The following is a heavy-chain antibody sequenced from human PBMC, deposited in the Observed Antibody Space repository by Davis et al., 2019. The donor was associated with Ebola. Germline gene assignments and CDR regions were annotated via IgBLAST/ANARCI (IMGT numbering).Heavy chain of an antibody. Sequence: GESLKISCAASGFTFSSYWMSWVRQAPGKGLEWVANIKQDGSNKYYADSVKGRFTISRDNSKNTLYLQMNSLRAEDTAVYYCAKDREQLAYYYMDVWGKGTTVTVSS. J-gene: IGHJ6*03. D-gene: IGHD6-6*01. V-gene: IGHV3-7*01. CDR2: IKQDGSNK. CDR1: GFTFSSYW. CDR3: AKDREQLAYYYMDV.